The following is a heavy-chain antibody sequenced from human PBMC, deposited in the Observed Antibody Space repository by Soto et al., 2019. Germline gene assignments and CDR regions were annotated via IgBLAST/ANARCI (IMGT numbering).Heavy chain of an antibody. CDR3: ASADSNSDYYGMDV. V-gene: IGHV3-30-3*01. J-gene: IGHJ6*02. D-gene: IGHD4-4*01. CDR2: ISYDGSNK. CDR1: GFTFSSYA. Sequence: VQLVESGGGVVQPGRSLRLSCAASGFTFSSYAMHWVRQAPGKGLEWVAVISYDGSNKYYADSVKGRFTISRDNSKNTLYLQMNSLRAEDTAVYYCASADSNSDYYGMDVWGQGTTVTVSS.